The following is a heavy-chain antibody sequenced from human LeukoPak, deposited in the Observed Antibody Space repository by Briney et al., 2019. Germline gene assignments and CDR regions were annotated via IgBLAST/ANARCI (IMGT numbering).Heavy chain of an antibody. J-gene: IGHJ4*01. CDR2: LSGSGITT. Sequence: GGSLRLSCAASGFTFSNSAMSWVRQAPGKGLEWVSTLSGSGITTYYADSVKGRFTISRDNSKNTLYLQMNSLRAEDTAVYYCAKGIYSSGWSYFDYWGHGTLVTVS. CDR3: AKGIYSSGWSYFDY. CDR1: GFTFSNSA. D-gene: IGHD6-19*01. V-gene: IGHV3-23*01.